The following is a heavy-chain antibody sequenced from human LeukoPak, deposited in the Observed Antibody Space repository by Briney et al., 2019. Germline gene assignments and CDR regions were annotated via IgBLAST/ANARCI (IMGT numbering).Heavy chain of an antibody. D-gene: IGHD3-10*01. CDR1: GGSISSSNW. CDR2: IYHSGST. Sequence: SGTLSLTCAVSGGSISSSNWWSWVRQPPGKGLEWIGSIYHSGSTYYNPSLKSRVTISVDTSKNQFSLKLSSVTAADTAVYYCAVLWFGEGVWFDPWGQGTLVTVSS. CDR3: AVLWFGEGVWFDP. J-gene: IGHJ5*02. V-gene: IGHV4-4*02.